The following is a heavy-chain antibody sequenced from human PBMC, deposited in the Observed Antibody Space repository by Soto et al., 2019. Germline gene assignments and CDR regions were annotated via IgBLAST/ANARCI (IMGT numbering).Heavy chain of an antibody. Sequence: SETMSVTCTVSGGSISTYYWSWIRQQPGKGLEWIGYIYYSGSTNYNPSLKSRVTISVDTSKNQFSLKLSSVSAADTAVYYCARDGSRYDFWSGPYYFDYWGQGTLVTVSS. CDR2: IYYSGST. D-gene: IGHD3-3*01. CDR3: ARDGSRYDFWSGPYYFDY. V-gene: IGHV4-59*01. J-gene: IGHJ4*02. CDR1: GGSISTYY.